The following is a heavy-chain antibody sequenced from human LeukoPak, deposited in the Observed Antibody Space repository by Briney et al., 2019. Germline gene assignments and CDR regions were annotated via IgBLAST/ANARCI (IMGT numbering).Heavy chain of an antibody. Sequence: PGGSLRLSCAASGFTFSSYEMNWVRQAPGKGLEWIAALNGGRTFFQDSVRGRFTISRDNSKNTLYLQLNSLRGDDTAVYYCVKEVTGYGYFDYWGRGTLVTVSS. CDR1: GFTFSSYE. CDR2: LNGGRT. J-gene: IGHJ4*02. CDR3: VKEVTGYGYFDY. V-gene: IGHV3-23*01. D-gene: IGHD2-2*03.